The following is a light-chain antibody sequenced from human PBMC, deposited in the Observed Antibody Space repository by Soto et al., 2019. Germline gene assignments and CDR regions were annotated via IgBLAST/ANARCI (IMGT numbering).Light chain of an antibody. Sequence: QSALSQPASVSGSPGQSITISCTGISGDVVDYNFVSWYQVHPGKAPKLMIFEVSNRPSGVSNRFSGSKSGDTASLTISGRRAEDEADYYCSSDTSSAYVFGSGTKLTVL. J-gene: IGLJ1*01. CDR1: SGDVVDYNF. V-gene: IGLV2-14*01. CDR2: EVS. CDR3: SSDTSSAYV.